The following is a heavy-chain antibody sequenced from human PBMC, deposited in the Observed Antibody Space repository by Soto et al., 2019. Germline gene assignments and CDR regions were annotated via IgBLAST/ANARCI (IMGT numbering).Heavy chain of an antibody. V-gene: IGHV3-30-3*01. CDR3: ARGRGWLLSPSFDY. D-gene: IGHD3-9*01. Sequence: PGGSLRLSCAASGFTFSSYAMHWVRQAPGKGLEWVAVISYDGSNKYYADSVKGRFTISRDNSKNTLYLQMNSLRAEDTAVYYCARGRGWLLSPSFDYWGQGTLVTVSS. J-gene: IGHJ4*02. CDR2: ISYDGSNK. CDR1: GFTFSSYA.